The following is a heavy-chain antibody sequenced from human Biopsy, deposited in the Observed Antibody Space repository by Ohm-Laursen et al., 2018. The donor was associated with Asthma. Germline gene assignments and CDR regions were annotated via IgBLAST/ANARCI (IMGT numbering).Heavy chain of an antibody. V-gene: IGHV4-4*02. CDR1: GGSISNTNW. CDR2: IFHSGST. CDR3: ARGSSSRLSQWELLVSGGKRAHSYYGMDV. D-gene: IGHD1-26*01. J-gene: IGHJ6*02. Sequence: SDTLSLTCAVSGGSISNTNWWCWVRQSPGKGLEWRGGIFHSGSTNYNPSLSRRLTLSVDTSKNQFSLRLTSVTAADTAVYYCARGSSSRLSQWELLVSGGKRAHSYYGMDVWGQGTTVTVFS.